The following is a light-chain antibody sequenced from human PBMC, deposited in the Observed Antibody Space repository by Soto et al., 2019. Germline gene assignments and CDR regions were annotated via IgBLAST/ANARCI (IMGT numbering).Light chain of an antibody. CDR2: QTS. V-gene: IGKV3-11*01. Sequence: EVVLTQSPATLSSFPGDRVTLSCRASQYINTRLAWYQHRPGQAPRLLIYQTSNRATGIPARFSGSGSGTDFTLTISSLEPEDFAVYYCQQRSNWPLTFGGGTKVDIK. J-gene: IGKJ4*01. CDR3: QQRSNWPLT. CDR1: QYINTR.